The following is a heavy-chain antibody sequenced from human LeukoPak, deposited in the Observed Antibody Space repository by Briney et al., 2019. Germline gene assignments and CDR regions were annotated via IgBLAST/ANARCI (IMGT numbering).Heavy chain of an antibody. D-gene: IGHD1-14*01. J-gene: IGHJ4*02. CDR3: ARKKGSRTYFDY. CDR1: GGSISSYY. V-gene: IGHV4-59*08. Sequence: SETLSLTCTVSGGSISSYYWSWIRQPPGKGLEWIGYIYYSGSTNYNPSLKSRVTISVDTSKDQFSLKLSSVTAADTAVYYCARKKGSRTYFDYWGQGTLVTVSS. CDR2: IYYSGST.